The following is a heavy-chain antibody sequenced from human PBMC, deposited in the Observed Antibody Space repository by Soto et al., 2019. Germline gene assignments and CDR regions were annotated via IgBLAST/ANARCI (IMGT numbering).Heavy chain of an antibody. V-gene: IGHV4-61*08. CDR2: VYFSGST. J-gene: IGHJ5*02. CDR1: GDSVSSGDYY. Sequence: QVQLQESGPGLVRPWETLSLTCSVSGDSVSSGDYYWSWIRQPPGKGLEWIGHVYFSGSTNYIPSLKSRLTTSVDTAKNEFALKLNSVTAADTAVYYCARIPVDTYMIYWSDPLGQGTQVTVSS. CDR3: ARIPVDTYMIYWSDP. D-gene: IGHD3-16*01.